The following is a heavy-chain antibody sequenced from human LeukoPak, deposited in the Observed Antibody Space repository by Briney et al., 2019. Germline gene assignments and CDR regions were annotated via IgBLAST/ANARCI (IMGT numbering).Heavy chain of an antibody. CDR2: ISGSGSNA. J-gene: IGHJ4*02. D-gene: IGHD4-23*01. Sequence: GGSLRLSCASSEFTFRNYAMTWVCQAPGKGLEWVSTISGSGSNAYYADSVKGRFTISRDNSKNTLYLQMNSLRAEDTALYYCAKGLTRGTTVVTRHPFDYWGQGTLVTVSS. CDR3: AKGLTRGTTVVTRHPFDY. V-gene: IGHV3-23*01. CDR1: EFTFRNYA.